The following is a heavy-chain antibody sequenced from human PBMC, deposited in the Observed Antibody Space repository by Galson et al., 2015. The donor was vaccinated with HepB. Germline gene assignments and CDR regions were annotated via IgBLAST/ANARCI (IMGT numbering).Heavy chain of an antibody. D-gene: IGHD2-15*01. CDR1: GYRFTSYW. CDR2: IFPGDSDT. J-gene: IGHJ4*02. V-gene: IGHV5-51*01. CDR3: ATHSGGFGCSGGSCYSGGLDY. Sequence: QSGAEVKKPGESLKISCKGSGYRFTSYWIGWVRQMPGKGLEWMGIIFPGDSDTSYSPPFQGQVTISGDKSISTAYLQWSSLKASDTAIYYCATHSGGFGCSGGSCYSGGLDYWGQGTLVTVSS.